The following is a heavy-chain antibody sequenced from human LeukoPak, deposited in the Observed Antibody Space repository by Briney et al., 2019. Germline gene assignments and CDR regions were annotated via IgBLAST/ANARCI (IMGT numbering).Heavy chain of an antibody. CDR3: ARDGDIVLMVYAISGWFDP. V-gene: IGHV1-18*01. Sequence: EASVTVSCKASGYTFTSYGISWVRQAPGQGLEWMGWISAYNGNTNYAQKHQGRVTMTTDTSTSTAYMELRSLRSDDTAVYYCARDGDIVLMVYAISGWFDPWGQGTLVTVSS. D-gene: IGHD2-8*01. CDR1: GYTFTSYG. CDR2: ISAYNGNT. J-gene: IGHJ5*02.